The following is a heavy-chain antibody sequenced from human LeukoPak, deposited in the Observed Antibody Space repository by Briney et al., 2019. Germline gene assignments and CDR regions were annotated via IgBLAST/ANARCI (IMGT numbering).Heavy chain of an antibody. CDR1: GGSISSYY. V-gene: IGHV4-59*01. D-gene: IGHD3-10*01. J-gene: IGHJ6*03. Sequence: PSETLSLTCTVSGGSISSYYWSWIRQPPGKGLEWIGYIYYSGSTNYNPSLKSRVTISVDTSKNQFSLKLSSGTTADTSVYYCARRKGSGGYQNNSYYRTSGAKGPRSPSP. CDR3: ARRKGSGGYQNNSYYRTS. CDR2: IYYSGST.